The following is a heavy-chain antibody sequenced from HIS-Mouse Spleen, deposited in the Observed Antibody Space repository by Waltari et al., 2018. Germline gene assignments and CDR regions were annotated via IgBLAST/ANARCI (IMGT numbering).Heavy chain of an antibody. D-gene: IGHD6-13*01. CDR1: GFTVSSNY. Sequence: EVQLVESGGGLVQPGGSLRLSCAASGFTVSSNYMSWVRQAPGKGLEWVSVIYSGGSTNYADSVKGRFTISRDNSKNTLYLQMNSLRAEDTAVYYCARGRFGQQHFDYWGQGTLVTVSS. CDR2: IYSGGST. CDR3: ARGRFGQQHFDY. V-gene: IGHV3-66*01. J-gene: IGHJ4*02.